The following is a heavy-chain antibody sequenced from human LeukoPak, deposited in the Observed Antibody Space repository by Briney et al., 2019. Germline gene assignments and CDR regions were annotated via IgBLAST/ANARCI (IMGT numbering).Heavy chain of an antibody. CDR1: GFTFTRYR. V-gene: IGHV4-59*04. CDR3: ATGRYSGSVDY. D-gene: IGHD1-26*01. J-gene: IGHJ4*02. Sequence: GSLRLSCTASGFTFTRYRMNWVRQPPGKGLEWIGNMYHTGTIYYNPSLRSRLTISEDTSKSHFSLTVDSVTAADTAVYYCATGRYSGSVDYWGQGILVTVSS. CDR2: MYHTGTI.